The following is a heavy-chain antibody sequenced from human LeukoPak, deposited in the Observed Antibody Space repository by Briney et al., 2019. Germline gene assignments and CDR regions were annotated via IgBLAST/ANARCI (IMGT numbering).Heavy chain of an antibody. CDR3: ARVYKAPFYDSDNNWFDP. CDR2: IFGGGST. D-gene: IGHD3-22*01. J-gene: IGHJ5*02. Sequence: GGSLRLSCAASGFTVSSNYMSWVRQAPGKGLEWVSVIFGGGSTYYADSVKGRFTISRDNSKNTLYLQMNSLRAEDTAVYYCARVYKAPFYDSDNNWFDPWGQGTLVTVSS. V-gene: IGHV3-53*05. CDR1: GFTVSSNY.